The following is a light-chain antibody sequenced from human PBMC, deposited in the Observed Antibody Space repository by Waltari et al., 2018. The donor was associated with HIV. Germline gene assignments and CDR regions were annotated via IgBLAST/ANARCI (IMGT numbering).Light chain of an antibody. CDR1: SSDVGAYNL. V-gene: IGLV2-23*02. CDR2: DVS. CDR3: CSYVSEIVPCV. Sequence: QTALTQPASVSGSPGQSITISCTGTSSDVGAYNLVSWYQQHPGKAPRLIIYDVSARRAGVSNRFTGSRSGNTASLTISGLQAEDEADYYCCSYVSEIVPCVFGGGTKLTVL. J-gene: IGLJ3*02.